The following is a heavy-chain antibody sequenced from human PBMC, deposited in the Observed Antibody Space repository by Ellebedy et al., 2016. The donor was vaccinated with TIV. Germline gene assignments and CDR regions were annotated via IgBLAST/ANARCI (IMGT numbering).Heavy chain of an antibody. D-gene: IGHD3-9*01. J-gene: IGHJ4*02. V-gene: IGHV1-2*02. CDR2: MNPNSGDS. Sequence: AASVKVSCKASGYTFTSYYVHWVRQAPGQGLEWVGWMNPNSGDSNFAQKFQGRPTMTRDASISTAYIELSGLRSDDTAVYYCARVPLTGYAYDYWGQGTLVTVSS. CDR1: GYTFTSYY. CDR3: ARVPLTGYAYDY.